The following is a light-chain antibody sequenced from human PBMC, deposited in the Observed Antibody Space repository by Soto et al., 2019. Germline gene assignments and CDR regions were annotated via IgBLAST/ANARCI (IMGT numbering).Light chain of an antibody. J-gene: IGKJ1*01. CDR2: VAS. Sequence: ELVIPNLPAMLPFPQGERATLPSGAVQKVKTGWACYQQKVGQLPRLLIYVASTRATGIPARFSGSGSGAEFTLTISSLQAEDFAVYYCQHFNSWPLLFGQGTKVEIK. CDR1: QKVKTG. CDR3: QHFNSWPLL. V-gene: IGKV3-15*01.